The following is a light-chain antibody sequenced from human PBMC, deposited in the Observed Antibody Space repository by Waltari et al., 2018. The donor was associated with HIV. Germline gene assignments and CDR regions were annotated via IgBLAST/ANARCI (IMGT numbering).Light chain of an antibody. Sequence: QSALTQPRSVSGSPGQSVTISCTGTSSDVGGFNFVSWYQQHPGKAPKLMIYDVTKRHSGVPVSCPGSKFDNTASLTCSGPQADDEADYACCSYAGSYTLVVFGGGTKLTVL. J-gene: IGLJ2*01. V-gene: IGLV2-11*01. CDR3: CSYAGSYTLVV. CDR2: DVT. CDR1: SSDVGGFNF.